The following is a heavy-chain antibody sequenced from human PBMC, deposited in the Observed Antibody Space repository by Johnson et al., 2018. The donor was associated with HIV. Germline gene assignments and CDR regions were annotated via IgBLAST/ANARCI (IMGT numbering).Heavy chain of an antibody. J-gene: IGHJ3*02. CDR3: ARELVRYAFDI. V-gene: IGHV3-11*04. CDR2: ISSSGSTI. D-gene: IGHD3-9*01. Sequence: QVQLVESGGGLIQPGGSLRLSCAASGFTVSSNYMSWVRQAPGKGLEWVSYISSSGSTIYYADSVKGRFTISRDNAKNSLYLQMNSLRAEDTAVYYCARELVRYAFDIWGQGTMVTVSS. CDR1: GFTVSSNY.